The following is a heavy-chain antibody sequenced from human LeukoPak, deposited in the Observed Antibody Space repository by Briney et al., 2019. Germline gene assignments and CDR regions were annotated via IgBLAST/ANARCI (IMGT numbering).Heavy chain of an antibody. V-gene: IGHV1-69*01. CDR1: GGTFSSYA. J-gene: IGHJ3*02. CDR2: IIPIFGTA. D-gene: IGHD7-27*01. Sequence: ASVKVSCKASGGTFSSYAISWVRQSPGQGLEWMGGIIPIFGTANYAQKFQGRVTITADESTSTAYMELSSLRSEDTAVYYCARGLTGGYDAFDIWGQGTMVTVSS. CDR3: ARGLTGGYDAFDI.